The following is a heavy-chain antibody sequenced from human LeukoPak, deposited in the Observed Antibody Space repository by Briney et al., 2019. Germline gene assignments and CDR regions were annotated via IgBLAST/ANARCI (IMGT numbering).Heavy chain of an antibody. D-gene: IGHD6-19*01. V-gene: IGHV3-30*02. J-gene: IGHJ5*02. CDR2: IRYDGSNK. CDR1: GFTFSSYG. CDR3: ANQVAGPSPNWFDP. Sequence: GGSLRLSCAASGFTFSSYGMHWVRQAPGKGLEWVAFIRYDGSNKYYADSVKGRLTISRDNAKNSLYLQMNSLRAEDTAVYYCANQVAGPSPNWFDPWGQGTLVTVSS.